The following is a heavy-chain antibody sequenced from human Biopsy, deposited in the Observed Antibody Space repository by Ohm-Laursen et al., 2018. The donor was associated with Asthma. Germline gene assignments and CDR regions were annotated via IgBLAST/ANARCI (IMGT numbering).Heavy chain of an antibody. CDR1: GDSFSNYA. J-gene: IGHJ6*02. CDR2: IIPIFGTA. CDR3: ARGYSGSDRIVYYYSGLEV. D-gene: IGHD5-12*01. Sequence: SVKVSCRVSGDSFSNYAISWVRQAPGQGLEWMGGIIPIFGTANYAQKFQGRVTITADESTSTAYMELSSLSSEDTAVYYCARGYSGSDRIVYYYSGLEVWGQGTTVTVSS. V-gene: IGHV1-69*13.